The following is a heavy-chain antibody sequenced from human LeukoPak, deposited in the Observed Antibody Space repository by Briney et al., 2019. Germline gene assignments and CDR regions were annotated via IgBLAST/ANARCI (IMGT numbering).Heavy chain of an antibody. Sequence: GGSLRLSWAASGFTFSSYGMHWVRQAPGKGLEWVAVISYDGSNKYYADSVKGRFTISRDNSKNTLYLQMNSLRAEDTAVYYCAKDRFFHDSSGFVYFQHWGQGTLVTVSS. J-gene: IGHJ1*01. V-gene: IGHV3-30*18. CDR2: ISYDGSNK. D-gene: IGHD3-22*01. CDR3: AKDRFFHDSSGFVYFQH. CDR1: GFTFSSYG.